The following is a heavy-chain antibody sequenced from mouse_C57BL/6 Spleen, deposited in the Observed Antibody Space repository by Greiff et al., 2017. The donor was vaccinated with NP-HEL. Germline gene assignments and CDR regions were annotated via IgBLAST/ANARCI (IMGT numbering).Heavy chain of an antibody. Sequence: EVKLQESGPGLVKPSQSLSLTCSVTGYSITSGYYWNWIRQFPGNKLEWMGYISYDGSNNYNPTLKNRISITRDTSKNQFFLKLNSVTTEDTATYYCARLGGWYFDVWGTGTTVTVSS. D-gene: IGHD4-1*01. CDR2: ISYDGSN. V-gene: IGHV3-6*01. J-gene: IGHJ1*03. CDR3: ARLGGWYFDV. CDR1: GYSITSGYY.